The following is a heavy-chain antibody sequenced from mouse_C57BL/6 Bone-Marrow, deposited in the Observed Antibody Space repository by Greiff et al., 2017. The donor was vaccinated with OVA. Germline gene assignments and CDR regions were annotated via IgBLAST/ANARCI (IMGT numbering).Heavy chain of an antibody. Sequence: QVQLQQSGAELARPGASVKLSCKASGYTFTSYGISWVKQRTGQGLEWIGEIYPRSGTTYYNEKFKGKATLTADKSSSTAYMELRSLTSEDSAVYVCARREKLLRYCYAMGYWGKGTSVTVSS. CDR2: IYPRSGTT. CDR1: GYTFTSYG. D-gene: IGHD1-1*01. J-gene: IGHJ4*01. V-gene: IGHV1-81*01. CDR3: ARREKLLRYCYAMGY.